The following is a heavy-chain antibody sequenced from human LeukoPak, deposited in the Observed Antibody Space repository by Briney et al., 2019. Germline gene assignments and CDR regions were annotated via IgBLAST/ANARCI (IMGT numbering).Heavy chain of an antibody. D-gene: IGHD1-26*01. CDR3: ARDQGSTYGFDP. V-gene: IGHV4-59*01. J-gene: IGHJ5*02. Sequence: GSLRLSCAASGFTFSSYAVSWVRQAPGKGLEWIGYIYYSGSTNYNPSLKSRVTMSVDTSKNQFSLNLSSVTAADTAVYYCARDQGSTYGFDPWGQGTLVTVSS. CDR2: IYYSGST. CDR1: GFTFSSYA.